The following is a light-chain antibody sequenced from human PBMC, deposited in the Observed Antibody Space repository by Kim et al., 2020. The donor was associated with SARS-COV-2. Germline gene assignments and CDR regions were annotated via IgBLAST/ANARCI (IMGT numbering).Light chain of an antibody. CDR2: AAS. CDR3: QQYYSYPLF. Sequence: AIRITQSPSSLSASTGDRVTITCRASQGISSYLAWYQQKPGKAPKLLIYAASTLQSGVPSRFSGSGSGTDFTLTISCLQYEDFATYYCQQYYSYPLFFGQGTRLEIK. J-gene: IGKJ5*01. CDR1: QGISSY. V-gene: IGKV1-8*01.